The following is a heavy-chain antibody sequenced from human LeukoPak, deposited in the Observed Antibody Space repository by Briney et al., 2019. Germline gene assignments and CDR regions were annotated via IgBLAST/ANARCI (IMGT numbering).Heavy chain of an antibody. Sequence: PSETLSLTCTVSGGSISGGSSYWTWIRQRPGRGLEWIGYSHNSGSTHYNPSLKSRVSISVDTSKSEFSLRLTSVTAADTAVYYCAREELLFYAFDIWGQGTLVTVSS. CDR2: SHNSGST. J-gene: IGHJ3*02. V-gene: IGHV4-31*03. D-gene: IGHD2-21*01. CDR3: AREELLFYAFDI. CDR1: GGSISGGSSY.